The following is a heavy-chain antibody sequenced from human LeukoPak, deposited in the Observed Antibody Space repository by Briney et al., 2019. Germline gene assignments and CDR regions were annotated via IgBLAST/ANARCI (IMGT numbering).Heavy chain of an antibody. CDR1: GLTVSKNY. CDR3: TRGIAMTTLNALDI. CDR2: IYSGGST. V-gene: IGHV3-66*02. Sequence: GGSLRLSCAASGLTVSKNYMSWVRQAPGKGLESVSVIYSGGSTYYADSVRGRFTISRDKSKNTLYLQMNSLRAEDTAMYYCTRGIAMTTLNALDIWGQGTMVTVSS. J-gene: IGHJ3*02. D-gene: IGHD1-1*01.